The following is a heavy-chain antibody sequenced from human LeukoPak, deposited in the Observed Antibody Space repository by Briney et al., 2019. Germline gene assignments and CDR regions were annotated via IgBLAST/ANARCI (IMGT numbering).Heavy chain of an antibody. CDR2: INSDGSST. CDR1: GFTFSSYW. Sequence: PGGSLRLSCAASGFTFSSYWMHWVRQAPGKGLVWVSRINSDGSSTTYADSVTGRFSISRDNAKNTLYLQMNSLRAEDTAVYYCARAAPAAGTVIDYWGQGTLVTVSS. CDR3: ARAAPAAGTVIDY. V-gene: IGHV3-74*01. J-gene: IGHJ4*02. D-gene: IGHD6-13*01.